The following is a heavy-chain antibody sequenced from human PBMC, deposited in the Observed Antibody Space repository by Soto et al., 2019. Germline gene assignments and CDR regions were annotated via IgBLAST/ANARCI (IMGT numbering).Heavy chain of an antibody. CDR2: ISPSDSAA. CDR3: ARTLKNQLPPYYYAMDV. D-gene: IGHD1-1*01. Sequence: EEQLVESGGGLVHPGGSLRLSCSASGFTFSRYEMNWVRQGPGRGLEWISYISPSDSAAYYADFVKGRFTISRDNAKNTLNLQMNSLRAEDTAVYYCARTLKNQLPPYYYAMDVWGQGTTVTVSS. CDR1: GFTFSRYE. V-gene: IGHV3-48*03. J-gene: IGHJ6*02.